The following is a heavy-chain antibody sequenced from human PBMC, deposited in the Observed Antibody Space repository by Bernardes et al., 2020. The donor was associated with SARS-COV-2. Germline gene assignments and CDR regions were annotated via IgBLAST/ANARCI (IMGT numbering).Heavy chain of an antibody. V-gene: IGHV3-7*01. Sequence: GGSLRLSCAASGLTFSGYWMTWVRQAPGRGLEWVATINPDGSATDYVKSAKGRFTISRDDARNSLYLQMNNLNGEETALYYGARDTLIWGQGTLVTVSS. CDR3: ARDTLI. D-gene: IGHD2-21*01. CDR1: GLTFSGYW. CDR2: INPDGSAT. J-gene: IGHJ4*02.